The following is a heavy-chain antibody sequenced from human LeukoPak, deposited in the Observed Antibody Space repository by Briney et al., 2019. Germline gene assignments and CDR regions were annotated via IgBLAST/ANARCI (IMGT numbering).Heavy chain of an antibody. CDR3: ARSRDAAFDI. D-gene: IGHD2-2*01. V-gene: IGHV3-74*01. J-gene: IGHJ3*02. Sequence: PGGSLRLSCATSGFIFSTYSMHWIRQGPGKGLVWVSRITSDGSKTDYADSVKGRFTIARDNTRNTLYLQMNSLRSEDTAVYYCARSRDAAFDIWGRGTMVTV. CDR2: ITSDGSKT. CDR1: GFIFSTYS.